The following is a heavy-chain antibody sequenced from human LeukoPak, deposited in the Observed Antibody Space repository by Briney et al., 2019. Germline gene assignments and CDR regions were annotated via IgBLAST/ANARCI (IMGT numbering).Heavy chain of an antibody. CDR2: MNPNSGNT. Sequence: GASVKVSCKASGYTFTSYDINWVRQATGQGLEWMGWMNPNSGNTGYAQKFQGRVTITRNTSISTAYMELSSLRSGDTAVYYCARAYCSSTSCYDWFDPWGQGTLVAVSS. D-gene: IGHD2-2*01. CDR1: GYTFTSYD. J-gene: IGHJ5*02. V-gene: IGHV1-8*03. CDR3: ARAYCSSTSCYDWFDP.